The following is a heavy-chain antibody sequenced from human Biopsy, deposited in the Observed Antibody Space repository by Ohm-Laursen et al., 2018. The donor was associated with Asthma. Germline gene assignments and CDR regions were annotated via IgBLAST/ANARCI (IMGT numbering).Heavy chain of an antibody. J-gene: IGHJ4*02. V-gene: IGHV3-9*01. CDR3: AKATLGDIGKDY. Sequence: SLRLSCTATRFTFDDYGMHWVRQAPGKGLEWVSGISWNSGSIGYADSVKGRFTISRDNAKNSLYLQMNSLRVEDTALYYCAKATLGDIGKDYWGQGTLVSVSS. CDR1: RFTFDDYG. CDR2: ISWNSGSI. D-gene: IGHD2-21*01.